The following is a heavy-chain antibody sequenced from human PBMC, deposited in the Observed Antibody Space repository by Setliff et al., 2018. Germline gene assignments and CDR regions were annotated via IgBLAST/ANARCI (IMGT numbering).Heavy chain of an antibody. Sequence: SETLSLTCAVSGGAISGSNNYWGWIRQPPGKGLEWIGSIYYSGTPNYNPSLQSRVTISVDTSKNEFSLQLSSVTAADTAVYYCARHRDGSFLDAPFDYWGQGALVTGSS. CDR3: ARHRDGSFLDAPFDY. J-gene: IGHJ4*02. D-gene: IGHD6-13*01. CDR2: IYYSGTP. CDR1: GGAISGSNNY. V-gene: IGHV4-39*01.